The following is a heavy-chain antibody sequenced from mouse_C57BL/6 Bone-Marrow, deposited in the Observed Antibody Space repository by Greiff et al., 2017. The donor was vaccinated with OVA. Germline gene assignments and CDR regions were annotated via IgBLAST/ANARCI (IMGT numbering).Heavy chain of an antibody. J-gene: IGHJ4*01. D-gene: IGHD2-4*01. CDR2: ISNGGGST. V-gene: IGHV5-12*01. CDR3: ARQPPYDYDLYYYAMDY. Sequence: EVQLVESGGGLVQPGGSLKLSCAASGFTFSDYYMYWVRQTPEKRLEWVAYISNGGGSTYYPDTVKGRFTISRDNAKNTLYLQMSRLKSEDTAMYYCARQPPYDYDLYYYAMDYWGQGTSVTVSS. CDR1: GFTFSDYY.